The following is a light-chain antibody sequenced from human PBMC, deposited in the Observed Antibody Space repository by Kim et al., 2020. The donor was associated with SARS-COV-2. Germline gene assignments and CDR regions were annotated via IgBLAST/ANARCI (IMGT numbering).Light chain of an antibody. V-gene: IGKV3-20*01. CDR3: QYYGSPIA. CDR2: AAS. CDR1: QSVNSNY. J-gene: IGKJ5*01. Sequence: WSPAERATLSCRADQSVNSNYLAWYQRIHGQAPRLLIYAASSRATGSPDRFRGSGSGTEFTLTISRLEAEDSAVYYCQYYGSPIAFGHETRLEIK.